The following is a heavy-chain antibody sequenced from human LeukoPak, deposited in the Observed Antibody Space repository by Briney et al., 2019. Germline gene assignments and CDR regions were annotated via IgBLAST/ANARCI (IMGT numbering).Heavy chain of an antibody. Sequence: SETLSLTCTVSDGSISSGAYSWNWIRQPPGRGLEWVGYIYHGGSPYYNPSLKSRVTISVDWSKNQFSLSLSSVTAADTAVYYCASSGSYYEIDYWGQGTLVTVSS. CDR2: IYHGGSP. V-gene: IGHV4-30-2*01. D-gene: IGHD1-26*01. J-gene: IGHJ4*02. CDR3: ASSGSYYEIDY. CDR1: DGSISSGAYS.